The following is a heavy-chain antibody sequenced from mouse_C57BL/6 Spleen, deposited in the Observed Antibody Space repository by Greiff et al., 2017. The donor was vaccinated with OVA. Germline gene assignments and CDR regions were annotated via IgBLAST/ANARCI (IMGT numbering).Heavy chain of an antibody. J-gene: IGHJ4*01. Sequence: EVQLVESGGGFVKPGGSLKLSCEASGYTFSSYAMPWVRQTPEKRLEWVAPISDGGSYTYYTDNVKGRFTISRDNAKNNLYLQMSHLKSEDTAVYYGARGSTVGATDAMDYWGQGTSVTVSS. D-gene: IGHD1-1*01. CDR1: GYTFSSYA. CDR2: ISDGGSYT. CDR3: ARGSTVGATDAMDY. V-gene: IGHV5-4*01.